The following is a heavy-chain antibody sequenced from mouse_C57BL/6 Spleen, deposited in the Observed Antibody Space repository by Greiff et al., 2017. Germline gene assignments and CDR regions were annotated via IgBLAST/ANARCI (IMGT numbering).Heavy chain of an antibody. CDR2: INPNNGGT. V-gene: IGHV1-26*01. CDR3: ARSGPYYSNSFDY. D-gene: IGHD2-5*01. CDR1: GYTFTDYY. J-gene: IGHJ2*01. Sequence: EVMLQQSGPELVKPGASVKISCKASGYTFTDYYMNWVKQSHGKSLEWIGDINPNNGGTSYNQKFKGKATLTVDKSSSTAYMELRSLTSEDSAVYYCARSGPYYSNSFDYWGQGTTLTVSS.